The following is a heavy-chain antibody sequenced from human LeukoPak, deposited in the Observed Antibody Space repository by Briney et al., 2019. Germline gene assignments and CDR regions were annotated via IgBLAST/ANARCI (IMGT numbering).Heavy chain of an antibody. V-gene: IGHV3-48*03. CDR3: ARNYYGDDGFDI. CDR2: ISSSAGTI. D-gene: IGHD4-17*01. Sequence: GGSLRLSCAASGFTFSSYEMNWVRQAPGKGLEWISYISSSAGTIHYADSVKGRFTTSRDNGKNSLYLQMNSLRAEDTAVYYCARNYYGDDGFDIWGQGTMVTVFS. CDR1: GFTFSSYE. J-gene: IGHJ3*02.